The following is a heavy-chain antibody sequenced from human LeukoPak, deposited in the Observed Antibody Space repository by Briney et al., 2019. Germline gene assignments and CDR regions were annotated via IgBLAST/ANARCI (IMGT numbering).Heavy chain of an antibody. CDR3: AKDISATVTTADY. Sequence: GGSLRLSCAASGFTFSSYSMNWVRQAPGKGLEWVSSISSSSSYISYADSVKGRFTISRDNAKNSLYLQMNSLRAEDTALYYCAKDISATVTTADYWGQGTLVTVSS. J-gene: IGHJ4*02. CDR1: GFTFSSYS. D-gene: IGHD4-4*01. V-gene: IGHV3-21*04. CDR2: ISSSSSYI.